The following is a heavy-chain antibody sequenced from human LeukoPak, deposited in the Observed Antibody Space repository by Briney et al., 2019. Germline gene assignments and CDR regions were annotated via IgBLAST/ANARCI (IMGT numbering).Heavy chain of an antibody. CDR2: LGTAGDT. CDR1: GLTYSYYH. J-gene: IGHJ3*02. V-gene: IGHV3-13*01. D-gene: IGHD3-16*01. CDR3: ARVGPRDDACDI. Sequence: GGTLRLSCAASGLTYSYYHMHWVPQGAGKGLEWVSALGTAGDTYYPGSVKGRFTISRENAKNSFYLQMNSLRAGDTAVYYCARVGPRDDACDIWGQGTMVTVSS.